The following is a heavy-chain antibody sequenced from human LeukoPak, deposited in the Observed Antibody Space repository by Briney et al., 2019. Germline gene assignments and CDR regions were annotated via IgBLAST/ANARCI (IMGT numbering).Heavy chain of an antibody. CDR3: ARDGFYSSGWYYFDY. Sequence: PGGSLRLSCAASGFTFSDHYMDWVRQAPGKGLEWVGRTRNKANSYTTEYAASVKGRFTISRDDSKNSLYLQMNSLKTEDTAVYYCARDGFYSSGWYYFDYWGQGTLVTVSS. J-gene: IGHJ4*02. D-gene: IGHD6-19*01. CDR2: TRNKANSYTT. CDR1: GFTFSDHY. V-gene: IGHV3-72*01.